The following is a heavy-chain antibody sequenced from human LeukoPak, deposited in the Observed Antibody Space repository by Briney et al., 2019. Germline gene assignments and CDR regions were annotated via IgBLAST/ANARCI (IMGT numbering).Heavy chain of an antibody. CDR1: GFTFSSYW. V-gene: IGHV3-74*01. Sequence: GGSLRLSCAASGFTFSSYWMHWVRQAPGKGLVWVSRINSDGSSTSYADSVKGRFTIPRDNAKNTLYLQMNSLRAEDTAVYYCARDTLSGYYFDYWGQGTLVTVSS. CDR2: INSDGSST. CDR3: ARDTLSGYYFDY. J-gene: IGHJ4*02. D-gene: IGHD5-12*01.